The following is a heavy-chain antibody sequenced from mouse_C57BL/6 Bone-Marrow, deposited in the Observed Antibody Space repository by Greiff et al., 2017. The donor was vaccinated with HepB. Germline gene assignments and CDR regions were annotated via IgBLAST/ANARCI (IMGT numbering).Heavy chain of an antibody. Sequence: EVKLVESGGGLVKPGGSRKLSCAASGFTLSDYGMHWVRQAPEKGLEWVAYISSGSSTIYYADTVKGRFTISRDNAKNTLFLQMTSLRSEDTAMYYCARGYYYGSSPFAYWGQGTLVTVSA. J-gene: IGHJ3*01. D-gene: IGHD1-1*01. V-gene: IGHV5-17*01. CDR3: ARGYYYGSSPFAY. CDR1: GFTLSDYG. CDR2: ISSGSSTI.